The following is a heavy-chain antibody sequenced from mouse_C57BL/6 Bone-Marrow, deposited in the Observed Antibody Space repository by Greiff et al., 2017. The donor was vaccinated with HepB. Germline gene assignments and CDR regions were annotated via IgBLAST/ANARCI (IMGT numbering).Heavy chain of an antibody. CDR2: IDPETGGT. Sequence: LVESGAELVRPGASVTLSCKASGYTFTDYEMHWVKQTPVHGLEWIGAIDPETGGTAYHQKFKGKAILTTDKSSSTAYMELRNLTSEDSAVYYCTGDTLVAGSYAMDYWGQVTSVTVSS. J-gene: IGHJ4*01. CDR1: GYTFTDYE. D-gene: IGHD1-1*01. V-gene: IGHV1-15*01. CDR3: TGDTLVAGSYAMDY.